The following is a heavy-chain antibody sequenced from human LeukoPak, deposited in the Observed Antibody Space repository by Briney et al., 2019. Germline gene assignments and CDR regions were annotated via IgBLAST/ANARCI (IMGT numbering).Heavy chain of an antibody. V-gene: IGHV3-23*01. D-gene: IGHD1-1*01. J-gene: IGHJ4*02. CDR2: ISGSGGST. CDR1: GFTFSSYA. CDR3: AKSGSRSNLFDY. Sequence: GGSLRLSCAASGFTFSSYAMSWVRQAPGKGLEWVSAISGSGGSTYYADSVKGRFTISRDNSKNTLYLQMNSLRAEDTAVYYYAKSGSRSNLFDYWGQGTLVTVSS.